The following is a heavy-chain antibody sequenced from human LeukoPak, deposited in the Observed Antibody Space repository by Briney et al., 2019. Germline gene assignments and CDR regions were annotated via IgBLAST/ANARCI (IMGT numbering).Heavy chain of an antibody. J-gene: IGHJ4*02. CDR1: GDSVSSNSAA. CDR3: ARRNGIAVAGTTAGHFDY. CDR2: IYYRSKWYN. D-gene: IGHD6-19*01. V-gene: IGHV6-1*01. Sequence: SQTLSLTCAISGDSVSSNSAAWNWIRQSPSRGLEWLGRIYYRSKWYNDYAVSVKSRITINPDTSKNQFSLQLNSVTPEDTAVYYCARRNGIAVAGTTAGHFDYWGQGTLVTVSS.